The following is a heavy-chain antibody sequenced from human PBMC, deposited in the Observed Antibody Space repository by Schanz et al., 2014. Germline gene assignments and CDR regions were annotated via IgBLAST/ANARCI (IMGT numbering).Heavy chain of an antibody. J-gene: IGHJ6*02. D-gene: IGHD2-8*02. CDR3: ARDSLRGATGGYGMDV. CDR1: EFTFSSYK. CDR2: IYHSGNT. V-gene: IGHV4-4*02. Sequence: VQLVESGGGLVKPGGSLRLSCEASEFTFSSYKMNWVRQAPGKGLEWIGEIYHSGNTNYNASLKSRVTISVDKSKNQFSRKVRSVTAADTAVYYCARDSLRGATGGYGMDVWGQGTTVTVSS.